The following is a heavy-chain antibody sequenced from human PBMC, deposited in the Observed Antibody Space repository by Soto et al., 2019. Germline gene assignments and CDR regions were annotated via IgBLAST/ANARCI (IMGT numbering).Heavy chain of an antibody. V-gene: IGHV1-69*02. CDR3: ARAVGVGGSDY. J-gene: IGHJ4*02. CDR1: GGTFSSYT. CDR2: IIPILGIA. Sequence: QVQLVQSGAEVKKPGSSVKVSCTASGGTFSSYTISWVRQAPGQGLEWMGRIIPILGIANYAQKFQGRVTITADKSTSTAYMELSSLRSEDTAVYYCARAVGVGGSDYWAQGTLVTVSS. D-gene: IGHD2-15*01.